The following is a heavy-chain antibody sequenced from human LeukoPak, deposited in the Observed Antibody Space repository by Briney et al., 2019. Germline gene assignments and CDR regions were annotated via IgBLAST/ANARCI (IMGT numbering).Heavy chain of an antibody. D-gene: IGHD2-21*02. CDR3: ARSRRVTYIWFDR. CDR2: MNPNSGNT. V-gene: IGHV1-8*03. CDR1: GYTFTSYD. J-gene: IGHJ5*01. Sequence: ASVKVSCKASGYTFTSYDINWVRQATGQGLEWMGWMNPNSGNTGYAQKFQGRVTITRNTSISTAYMELSSLRSEDTAVYYCARSRRVTYIWFDRSGQGSLVTVSA.